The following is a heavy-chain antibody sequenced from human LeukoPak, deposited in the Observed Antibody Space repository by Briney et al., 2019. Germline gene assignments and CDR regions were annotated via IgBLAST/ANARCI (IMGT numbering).Heavy chain of an antibody. CDR1: GFTFSSYA. D-gene: IGHD3-3*01. V-gene: IGHV3-30-3*01. J-gene: IGHJ4*02. CDR2: ISYDGSNK. CDR3: ARRYDGFDY. Sequence: GGSLRLSCAASGFTFSSYAMSWVRQAPGRGLEWVAVISYDGSNKYYADSVKGRFSISRDNSKNTLYLQMNSLRAEDTAVYYCARRYDGFDYWGQGTLVTVSS.